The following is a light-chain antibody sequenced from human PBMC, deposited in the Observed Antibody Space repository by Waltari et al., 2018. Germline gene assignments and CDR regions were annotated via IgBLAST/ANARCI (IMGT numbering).Light chain of an antibody. V-gene: IGKV3-15*01. CDR2: GAS. J-gene: IGKJ2*01. CDR3: LQYNNWPPYT. CDR1: QSVSSN. Sequence: EIVMTQSPATLSVSPGERATLSCRASQSVSSNLAWYQQKPGQAPRLLIYGASTRASGISARFSGSGSGTEFTLTISSLQSEDFAVYYCLQYNNWPPYTFGQGTKVEIK.